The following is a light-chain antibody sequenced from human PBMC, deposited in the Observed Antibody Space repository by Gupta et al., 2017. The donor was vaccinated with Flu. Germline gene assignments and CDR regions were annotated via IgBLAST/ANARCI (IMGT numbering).Light chain of an antibody. Sequence: IVLTQSPGTLSLSPGERATLSCRASQSVGRRYLAWYQRKLGQAPRLLIYGASSRATGIPDRFSGSGSGTDFTLTISRLEPEDFAVYYCQQYADSYTFGQGTKLEIK. CDR3: QQYADSYT. CDR1: QSVGRRY. CDR2: GAS. V-gene: IGKV3-20*01. J-gene: IGKJ2*01.